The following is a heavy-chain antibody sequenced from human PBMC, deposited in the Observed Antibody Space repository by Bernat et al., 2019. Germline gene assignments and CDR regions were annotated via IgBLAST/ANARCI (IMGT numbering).Heavy chain of an antibody. V-gene: IGHV1-18*01. J-gene: IGHJ4*02. Sequence: QVQLVQSGAEVKKPGASVKVSCKASGYTFTSYGISRVRQAPGQGLEWMGWISAYNGNTNYAQKLQGRGTMTTDTCRGPEYMKLRSLRSDDTDVYYCARDVEVGGSLGSGPTPANFDYWGQGTLVTVSS. CDR2: ISAYNGNT. D-gene: IGHD1-26*01. CDR3: ARDVEVGGSLGSGPTPANFDY. CDR1: GYTFTSYG.